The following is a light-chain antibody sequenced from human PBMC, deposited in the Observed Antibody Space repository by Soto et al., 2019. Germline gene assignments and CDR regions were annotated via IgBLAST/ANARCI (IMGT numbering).Light chain of an antibody. CDR2: GAS. Sequence: EIVLTQSPGSLSLSPGERATLSCRASQSVDSSFFAWYQQKPGQAPRLLIYGASNRATGIPNRFSGRGSGTDFTLTISRLEPEAFAVYYCQQYVSSVTFGPGTKVEIK. CDR1: QSVDSSF. J-gene: IGKJ1*01. V-gene: IGKV3-20*01. CDR3: QQYVSSVT.